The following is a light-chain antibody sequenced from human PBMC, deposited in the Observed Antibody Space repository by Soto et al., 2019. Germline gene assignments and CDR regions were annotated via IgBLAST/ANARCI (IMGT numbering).Light chain of an antibody. CDR1: QSIISY. CDR3: QQSYRTPRT. V-gene: IGKV1-39*01. CDR2: AAS. J-gene: IGKJ1*01. Sequence: EMQMTHSPSSLSASVGDRFTITXRASQSIISYLHAYQQKQWKAPKLRMFAASSLQRVVPSRFRGSGSATDFTLTISSRQPEDFATYYCQQSYRTPRTFGQGTKVDIK.